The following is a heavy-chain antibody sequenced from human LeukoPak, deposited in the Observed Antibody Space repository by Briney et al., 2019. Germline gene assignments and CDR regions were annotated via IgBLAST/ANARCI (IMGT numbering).Heavy chain of an antibody. Sequence: SETLSLTCTVSGGSISSGGYYWSWIRQHPGKGLEWIGYIYYSGSTYYNPSLKSRVTISVDTSKNQFSLKLSSVTAADTAVYYCARGQSGDYRNWFVPWGQGTLVTVSS. D-gene: IGHD4-17*01. CDR3: ARGQSGDYRNWFVP. CDR2: IYYSGST. CDR1: GGSISSGGYY. V-gene: IGHV4-31*03. J-gene: IGHJ5*02.